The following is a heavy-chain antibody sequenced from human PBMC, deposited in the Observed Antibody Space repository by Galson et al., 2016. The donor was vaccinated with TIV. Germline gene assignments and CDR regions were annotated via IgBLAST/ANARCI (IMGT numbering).Heavy chain of an antibody. CDR3: ARHWDT. V-gene: IGHV4-59*08. CDR2: VYNGDIT. Sequence: SKTLSLTCAVSGASISADYWSWIRQPPGGRLEWIAYVYNGDITNYNPSLKSRPTMSADTSKNHFSLRLTSVTAADTAVYYCARHWDTWGQGTLVTVSS. J-gene: IGHJ5*02. CDR1: GASISADY.